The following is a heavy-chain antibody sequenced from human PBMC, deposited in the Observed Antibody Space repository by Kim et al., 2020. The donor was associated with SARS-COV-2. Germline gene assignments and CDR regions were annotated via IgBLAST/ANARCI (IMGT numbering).Heavy chain of an antibody. Sequence: GGSLRLSCAASGFTFSSYGMHWVRQAPGKGLEWVAVISYDGSNKYYADSVKGRFTISRDNSKNTLYLQMNSLRAEDTAVYYCARVGYSYGTENDYYDSSGYYLPRSYYGMDVWGQGTTVTVSS. CDR3: ARVGYSYGTENDYYDSSGYYLPRSYYGMDV. CDR1: GFTFSSYG. V-gene: IGHV3-33*05. CDR2: ISYDGSNK. D-gene: IGHD3-22*01. J-gene: IGHJ6*02.